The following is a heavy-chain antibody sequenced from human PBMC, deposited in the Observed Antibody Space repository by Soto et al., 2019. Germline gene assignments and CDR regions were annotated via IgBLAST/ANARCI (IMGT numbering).Heavy chain of an antibody. CDR1: GYTFTGYY. J-gene: IGHJ4*02. CDR2: INPNSGGT. V-gene: IGHV1-2*04. Sequence: GASVKVSCKASGYTFTGYYMHWVRQAPGQGLEWMGWINPNSGGTNYAQKFQGWVTMTRDTSISTAYMELSRLRSDDTAVYYCARDPRRIRVASSGWYFDYWGQGTLVTVSS. D-gene: IGHD6-19*01. CDR3: ARDPRRIRVASSGWYFDY.